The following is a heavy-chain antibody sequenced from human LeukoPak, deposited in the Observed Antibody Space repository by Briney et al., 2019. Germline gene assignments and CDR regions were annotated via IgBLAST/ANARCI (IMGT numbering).Heavy chain of an antibody. CDR2: IYSGGNT. Sequence: GGSVRLSCAASGFTVSSNHMSWARQAPGKGLEWVSVIYSGGNTYYADSVKGRFTISRDNSENTLYLQMKSLRAEDTAVYYCARGDGYNFFDYWGQGNLRSVSS. CDR3: ARGDGYNFFDY. J-gene: IGHJ4*02. D-gene: IGHD5-24*01. CDR1: GFTVSSNH. V-gene: IGHV3-53*01.